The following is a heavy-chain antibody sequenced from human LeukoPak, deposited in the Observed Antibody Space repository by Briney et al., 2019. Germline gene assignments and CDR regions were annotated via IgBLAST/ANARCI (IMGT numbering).Heavy chain of an antibody. CDR1: GFTFSSYA. D-gene: IGHD5-24*01. CDR2: ISYDGTNK. Sequence: GRSLRLSCAASGFTFSSYAMHWVRQAPGKGLEWVAVISYDGTNKYYADSVKGRFTISRDNFKYTLYLQMNSLRTEDTAVYYCARDSGFSETQRGEYWGQGTLVTVSS. CDR3: ARDSGFSETQRGEY. J-gene: IGHJ4*02. V-gene: IGHV3-30*04.